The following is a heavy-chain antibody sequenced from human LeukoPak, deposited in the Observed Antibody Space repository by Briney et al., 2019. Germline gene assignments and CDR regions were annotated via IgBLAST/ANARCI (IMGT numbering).Heavy chain of an antibody. J-gene: IGHJ4*02. CDR1: GGSISSYY. V-gene: IGHV3-11*04. CDR2: FTSMSRTI. Sequence: CTVSGGSISSYYWSWIRQPPGKGLEWVSSFTSMSRTIYYADSVKGRFTISRDDAKESLYLQMNSLGAEDTAIYYCARQSSGIAATDKIDYWGQGALVTVSS. D-gene: IGHD6-13*01. CDR3: ARQSSGIAATDKIDY.